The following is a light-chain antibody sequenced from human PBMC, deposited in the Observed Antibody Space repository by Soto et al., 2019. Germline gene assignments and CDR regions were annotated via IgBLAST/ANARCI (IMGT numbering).Light chain of an antibody. J-gene: IGLJ2*01. CDR2: EVT. CDR1: SGDIGGYNY. CDR3: SAYTTNNTPVV. V-gene: IGLV2-14*01. Sequence: QSVLTQPASVSGSPGQSITISCTGTSGDIGGYNYVSWYQQHPGKAPKLLISEVTNRPSGVSNRFSGSKSGNTASLTISGLQAEDEADYYCSAYTTNNTPVVFGGGPKLTVL.